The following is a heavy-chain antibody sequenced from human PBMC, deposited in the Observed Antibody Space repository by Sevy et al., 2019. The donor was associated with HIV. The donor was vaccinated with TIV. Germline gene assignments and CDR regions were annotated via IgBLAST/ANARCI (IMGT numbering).Heavy chain of an antibody. CDR1: GFTFSNYA. CDR3: ARDLPHLLPWELSRGSDF. D-gene: IGHD3-16*01. Sequence: GGSLRLSCTAYGFTFSNYAVHWVRQAPGKGLEWVAIISHDENHKDFADSVRGRFSISRDTSKNTIYLQMNSLRPEDTAVYYCARDLPHLLPWELSRGSDFWGQGTLVTVSS. V-gene: IGHV3-30*04. J-gene: IGHJ4*02. CDR2: ISHDENHK.